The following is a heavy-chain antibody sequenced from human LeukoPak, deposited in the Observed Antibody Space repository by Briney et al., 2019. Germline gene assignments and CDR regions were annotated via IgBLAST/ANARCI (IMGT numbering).Heavy chain of an antibody. V-gene: IGHV4-39*01. Sequence: SGTLSLTCTVSGGSISSSSYYWGWIRQPPGKGLEWIGSIYYSGSTYYNPSLKSRVTISVDTSKNQFSLKLSSVTAADTAVYYCARGPSGYHNTGGQGTLVTVSS. CDR1: GGSISSSSYY. J-gene: IGHJ4*02. CDR3: ARGPSGYHNT. D-gene: IGHD5-12*01. CDR2: IYYSGST.